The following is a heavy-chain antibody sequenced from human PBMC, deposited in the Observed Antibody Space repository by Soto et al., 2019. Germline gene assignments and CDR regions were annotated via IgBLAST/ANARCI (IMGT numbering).Heavy chain of an antibody. V-gene: IGHV1-69*01. J-gene: IGHJ6*02. CDR1: GGTFSSYA. CDR2: IIPIFGTA. D-gene: IGHD2-15*01. Sequence: QVQLVQSGAEVKKPGSSVKVSCKASGGTFSSYAISWVRQAPGQGLEWMGGIIPIFGTANYAQKFQGRVTITADESTRTAYMELSSLRSEDTAGYYCAVAPKGAHGDYYYGMDVWGQGTTVTVSS. CDR3: AVAPKGAHGDYYYGMDV.